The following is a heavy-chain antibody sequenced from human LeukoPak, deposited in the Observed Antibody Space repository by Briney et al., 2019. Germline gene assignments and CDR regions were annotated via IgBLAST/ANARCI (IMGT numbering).Heavy chain of an antibody. CDR1: GGSISSSNYY. J-gene: IGHJ5*02. D-gene: IGHD3-10*01. Sequence: SETLSLTCTVSGGSISSSNYYWAWIRQPPGKGLEWIGTIYYTGTTYYNPSLKSRITVSVGTSKNQFSLKLSSVNAADTAVYFCAREGTSGGLNWLDPWGQGTLVTVSS. V-gene: IGHV4-39*07. CDR2: IYYTGTT. CDR3: AREGTSGGLNWLDP.